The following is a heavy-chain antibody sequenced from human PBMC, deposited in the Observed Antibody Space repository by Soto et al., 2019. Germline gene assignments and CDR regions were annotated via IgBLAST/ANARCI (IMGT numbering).Heavy chain of an antibody. CDR3: ALWLKAYYYYYGMDV. CDR2: IIPIFGTA. J-gene: IGHJ6*02. Sequence: SVKVSCKASGGTFSSYAISWVRQASGQGLEWMGGIIPIFGTANYAQKFQGRVTITADESTSTAYMELSSLRSEDTAVYYCALWLKAYYYYYGMDVWGQGTTVTSP. D-gene: IGHD5-18*01. V-gene: IGHV1-69*13. CDR1: GGTFSSYA.